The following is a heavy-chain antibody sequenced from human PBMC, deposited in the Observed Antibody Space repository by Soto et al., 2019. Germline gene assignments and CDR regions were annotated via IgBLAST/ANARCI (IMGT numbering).Heavy chain of an antibody. CDR2: IYYTGST. CDR1: GGSISSGDYY. CDR3: ARVSGHKTGYYSVYFMDV. V-gene: IGHV4-30-4*01. J-gene: IGHJ6*02. D-gene: IGHD1-1*01. Sequence: PSETLSLTCNVSGGSISSGDYYWTWIRQSPGKGLEWIGYIYYTGSTFYSPSLKSRVTISLDTSENHLSLDMNSVTAADTAVYFGARVSGHKTGYYSVYFMDVWGQGTTVTVSS.